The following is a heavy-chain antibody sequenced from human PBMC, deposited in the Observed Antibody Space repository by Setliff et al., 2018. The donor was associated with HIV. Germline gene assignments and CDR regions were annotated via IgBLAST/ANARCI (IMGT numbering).Heavy chain of an antibody. V-gene: IGHV1-8*02. CDR3: ARTVTYYYDSSGYPWYYYGMDV. Sequence: ASVKVSCKASGYTFTSYDINWVRQATGQGLEWMGWMNPNSGNTGYAQKFQGRVTMTRNTSRSTAYMELSSLRSEDTAVYYCARTVTYYYDSSGYPWYYYGMDVWGQGTTVTVSS. D-gene: IGHD3-22*01. CDR2: MNPNSGNT. CDR1: GYTFTSYD. J-gene: IGHJ6*02.